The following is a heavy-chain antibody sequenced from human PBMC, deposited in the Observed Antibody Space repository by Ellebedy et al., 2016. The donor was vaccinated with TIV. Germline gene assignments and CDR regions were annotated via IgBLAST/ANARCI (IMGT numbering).Heavy chain of an antibody. J-gene: IGHJ4*02. Sequence: GGSLRLSCVASGFTVSIYDMSWVRQAPGKGLEWVSSISFSNTNTYYADFVKGRFTISRDNSKNTLYLQMNSLRAENTAVYYCAKDLRVGSGYYWGNYYFDYWGQGTLVTVSS. CDR2: ISFSNTNT. CDR3: AKDLRVGSGYYWGNYYFDY. CDR1: GFTVSIYD. D-gene: IGHD3-22*01. V-gene: IGHV3-23*01.